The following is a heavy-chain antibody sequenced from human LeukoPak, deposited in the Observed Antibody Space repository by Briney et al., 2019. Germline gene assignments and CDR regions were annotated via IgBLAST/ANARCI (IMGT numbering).Heavy chain of an antibody. Sequence: GGSLRLSCAASGFSFSSYGMYWVRQAPGKGLEWVAVISYDGSNKYYVDSVKGRFTFSRDNSKNTLYLQMDSLRIEDTAVYYCAKITPSYNHSFDYWGQGTLVTVSS. CDR2: ISYDGSNK. CDR1: GFSFSSYG. J-gene: IGHJ4*02. V-gene: IGHV3-30*18. D-gene: IGHD1-1*01. CDR3: AKITPSYNHSFDY.